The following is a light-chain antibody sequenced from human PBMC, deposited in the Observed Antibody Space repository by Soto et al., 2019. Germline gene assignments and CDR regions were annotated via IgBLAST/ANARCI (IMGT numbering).Light chain of an antibody. Sequence: DIQMTQSPSSLSASVGDRVTIICQASHDINNYLNWYQQKPGKAPKLLIYDSYNLEVGVPSRFNGRGYGTRFSFTISSLQPEYIATYYCQQFDNLPFTFGQGTRLEIK. CDR3: QQFDNLPFT. CDR1: HDINNY. CDR2: DSY. V-gene: IGKV1-33*01. J-gene: IGKJ5*01.